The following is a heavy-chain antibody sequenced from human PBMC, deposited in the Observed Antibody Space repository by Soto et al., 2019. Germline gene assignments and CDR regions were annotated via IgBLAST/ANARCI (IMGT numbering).Heavy chain of an antibody. CDR1: GFTFDDYT. V-gene: IGHV3-43*01. CDR3: AKAHRSPVYDILTGYRYYYYYYGMDV. D-gene: IGHD3-9*01. CDR2: ISWDGGST. J-gene: IGHJ6*02. Sequence: GGSLRLSCAASGFTFDDYTMHWVRQAPGKGLEWVSLISWDGGSTYYADSVKGRFTISRDNSKNSLYLQMNSLRTEETALYYCAKAHRSPVYDILTGYRYYYYYYGMDVWGQGTTVTVSS.